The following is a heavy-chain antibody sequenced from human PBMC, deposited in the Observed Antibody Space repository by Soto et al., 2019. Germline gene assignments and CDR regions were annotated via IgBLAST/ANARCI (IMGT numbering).Heavy chain of an antibody. V-gene: IGHV1-2*02. D-gene: IGHD3-22*01. CDR1: GYTFTGYY. CDR2: INSNSSGT. Sequence: GASVKVSCKASGYTFTGYYMHRVRQAPGQGLEWMGWINSNSSGTNYAQKLQGRVTMTRDTSISTAQMELSRLRSDDTAVYCCARELVVVTYEGTNWFDPWGQGTLVTVSS. J-gene: IGHJ5*02. CDR3: ARELVVVTYEGTNWFDP.